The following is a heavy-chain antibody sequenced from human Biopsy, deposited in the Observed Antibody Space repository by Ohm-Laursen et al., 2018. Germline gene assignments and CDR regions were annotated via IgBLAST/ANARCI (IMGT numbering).Heavy chain of an antibody. CDR1: GFTFTSYA. Sequence: RSLRLSCAAIGFTFTSYAMHWVRQAPGKGLEWVAVISYDGSGEYYADSLQGRFIISRDNPKNTVDLQMNSLRAEDTAVYFCARDGKRWDYSTYFSWHFDLWGRGTLVTVSS. J-gene: IGHJ2*01. D-gene: IGHD4-11*01. V-gene: IGHV3-30*03. CDR3: ARDGKRWDYSTYFSWHFDL. CDR2: ISYDGSGE.